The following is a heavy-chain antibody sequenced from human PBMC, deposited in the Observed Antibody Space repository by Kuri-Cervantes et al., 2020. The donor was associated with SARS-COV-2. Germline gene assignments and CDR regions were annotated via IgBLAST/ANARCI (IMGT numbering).Heavy chain of an antibody. CDR3: ASAYSNYAYFDY. V-gene: IGHV4-39*07. CDR1: GGSISSSSYY. Sequence: SETLSLICTVSGGSISSSSYYWGWIRQPPGKGLEWIGSIYYSGSTYYNPSLKSRVTISVDTSKNQFSLKLSSVTAADTAVYYCASAYSNYAYFDYWGQGTLVTVSS. CDR2: IYYSGST. J-gene: IGHJ4*02. D-gene: IGHD4-11*01.